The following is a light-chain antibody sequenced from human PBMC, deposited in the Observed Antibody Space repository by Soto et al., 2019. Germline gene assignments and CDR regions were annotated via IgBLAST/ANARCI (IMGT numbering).Light chain of an antibody. CDR3: ATWDSSLSGGV. CDR1: STKIEKNY. J-gene: IGLJ1*01. CDR2: EDN. V-gene: IGLV1-51*02. Sequence: QSVLTQPPSVSAAPGQRVTLSCSGKSTKIEKNYVSWYRQLPGTAPNLLIYEDNKRPSGIPDRFSGSKSGTSATLGITGLETGDEADYYCATWDSSLSGGVFGTGTKVTVL.